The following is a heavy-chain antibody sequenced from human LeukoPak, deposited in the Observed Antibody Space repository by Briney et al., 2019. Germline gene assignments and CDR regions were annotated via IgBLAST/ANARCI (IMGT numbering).Heavy chain of an antibody. Sequence: GGSLRLSCAASRFTFSSYAMSWVRQAPGKGLEWVSTISGSAGSTYYAASVKGRFTISRDNSKNTLYLQMNSLRAEDTAVHYCAKAGGGEPDYWGQGTLVTVSS. D-gene: IGHD1-14*01. CDR3: AKAGGGEPDY. J-gene: IGHJ4*02. V-gene: IGHV3-23*01. CDR2: ISGSAGST. CDR1: RFTFSSYA.